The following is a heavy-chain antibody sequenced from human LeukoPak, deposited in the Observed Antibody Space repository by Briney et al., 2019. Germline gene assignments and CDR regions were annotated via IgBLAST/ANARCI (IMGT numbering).Heavy chain of an antibody. CDR2: ISYDGSNK. V-gene: IGHV3-30*18. Sequence: PGRSLRLSCAASGFTFSSYGMHWVRQAPGKGLEWVAVISYDGSNKYYADSVKGRFTISRDNSKNTLYLQMNSLRAEDTAVYYCAKGGIVVVPADFGRGMDVWGQGTTVTVYS. D-gene: IGHD2-2*01. CDR1: GFTFSSYG. J-gene: IGHJ6*02. CDR3: AKGGIVVVPADFGRGMDV.